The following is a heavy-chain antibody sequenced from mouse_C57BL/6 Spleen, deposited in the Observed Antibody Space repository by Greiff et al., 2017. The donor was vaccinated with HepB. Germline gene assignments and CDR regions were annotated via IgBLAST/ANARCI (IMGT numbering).Heavy chain of an antibody. CDR1: GFTFSDYY. J-gene: IGHJ1*03. CDR2: ISNGGGST. CDR3: ARHKVTTGYFDV. D-gene: IGHD2-2*01. V-gene: IGHV5-12*01. Sequence: EVKVVESGGGLVQPGGSLKLSCAASGFTFSDYYMYWVRQTPEKRLEWVAYISNGGGSTYYPDTVKGRFTISRDNAKNTLYLQMSRLKSEDTAMYYCARHKVTTGYFDVWGTGTTVTVSS.